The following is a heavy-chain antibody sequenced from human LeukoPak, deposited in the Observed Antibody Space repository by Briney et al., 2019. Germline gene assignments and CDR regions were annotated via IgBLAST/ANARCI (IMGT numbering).Heavy chain of an antibody. CDR2: IIPIFGTA. D-gene: IGHD6-19*01. J-gene: IGHJ4*02. CDR1: GGTFSSYA. Sequence: GASVKVSCKASGGTFSSYAISWVRQAPGQGLEMMGGIIPIFGTANYAQKFQGRVTITTDESTSTAYMELSSLRSEDTAVYYCARCSSGWYIDGEVVFDYWGQGTLVTVSS. CDR3: ARCSSGWYIDGEVVFDY. V-gene: IGHV1-69*05.